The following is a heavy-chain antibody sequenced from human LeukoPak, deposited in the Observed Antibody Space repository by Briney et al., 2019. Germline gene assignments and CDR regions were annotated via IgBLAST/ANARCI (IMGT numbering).Heavy chain of an antibody. CDR2: LSGDGYYA. CDR3: AKGGADDWGES. V-gene: IGHV3-23*01. Sequence: GGSLRLSCAASGFTFSNYAMSWVRQAPGKGLEWVSALSGDGYYAYYIDSVKGRFTTSRDNSKGTLFLQMNSLRAEDTAMYYCAKGGADDWGESWGQGTLVTVPS. D-gene: IGHD7-27*01. CDR1: GFTFSNYA. J-gene: IGHJ5*02.